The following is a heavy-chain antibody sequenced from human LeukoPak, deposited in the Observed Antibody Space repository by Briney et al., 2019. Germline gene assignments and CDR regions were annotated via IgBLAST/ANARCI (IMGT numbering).Heavy chain of an antibody. CDR3: ARRQYYDSSGYYYWFDP. CDR1: GGSFSGYY. D-gene: IGHD3-22*01. Sequence: SETLSLTCAVYGGSFSGYYWSWIRQPPGKGLEWIGEINHSGSTNYNPSLKSRVTISVDTSKNQFSLKLSSVTAADTAVYYCARRQYYDSSGYYYWFDPWGQGTLVTVSS. J-gene: IGHJ5*02. V-gene: IGHV4-34*01. CDR2: INHSGST.